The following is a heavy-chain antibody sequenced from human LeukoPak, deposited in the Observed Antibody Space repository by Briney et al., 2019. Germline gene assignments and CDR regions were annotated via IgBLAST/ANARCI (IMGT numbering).Heavy chain of an antibody. CDR3: ARDRYRITMVSRNWFDP. D-gene: IGHD3-10*01. J-gene: IGHJ5*02. V-gene: IGHV7-4-1*02. CDR2: INTNTGNP. CDR1: INTFSDYY. Sequence: ASVKVSCKAPINTFSDYYLHWVRQAPGQGLEWMGWINTNTGNPTYAQGFTGQFVFSLDTSVSTAYLQISSLKAEDTAVYYCARDRYRITMVSRNWFDPWGQGTLVTVSS.